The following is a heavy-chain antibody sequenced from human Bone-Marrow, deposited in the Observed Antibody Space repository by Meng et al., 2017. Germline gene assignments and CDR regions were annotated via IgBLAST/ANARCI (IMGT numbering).Heavy chain of an antibody. CDR3: ARLRELGAYYFDY. CDR1: GYTFTSYA. V-gene: IGHV1-3*01. D-gene: IGHD3-10*01. Sequence: QVQLVQSGAEVKKPGASVKVSFKASGYTFTSYAMHWVRQAPGQRLEWMGWINAGNGNAKYSQKFQGRVTITRDTSASTAYMELSSLRSEDTAVYYCARLRELGAYYFDYWGQGTLVTVSS. CDR2: INAGNGNA. J-gene: IGHJ4*02.